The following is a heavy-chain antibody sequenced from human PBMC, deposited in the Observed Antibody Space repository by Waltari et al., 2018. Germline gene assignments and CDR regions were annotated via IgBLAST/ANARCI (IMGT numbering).Heavy chain of an antibody. CDR1: AFSLSTSGIR. V-gene: IGHV2-70*04. D-gene: IGHD4-17*01. Sequence: QFTLKESGPALVKPTQTPTLTCTLSAFSLSTSGIRVSCIRPPPGKALEWLARIDCDDDKFYSTSLKTRLTISKDTSKNQVVLTMTNMDPVDTATYYCARIVDDYGDYGWFDPWGQGTLVTVSS. CDR3: ARIVDDYGDYGWFDP. J-gene: IGHJ5*02. CDR2: IDCDDDK.